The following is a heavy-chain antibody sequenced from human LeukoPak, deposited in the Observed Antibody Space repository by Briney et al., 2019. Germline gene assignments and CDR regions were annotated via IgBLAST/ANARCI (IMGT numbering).Heavy chain of an antibody. J-gene: IGHJ5*02. D-gene: IGHD6-13*01. CDR3: ARVVAAAAYNWFDP. CDR2: INPNSGGT. V-gene: IGHV1-2*02. CDR1: GGTFSSYA. Sequence: ASVKVSCKAPGGTFSSYAISWVRQAPGQGLEWMGWINPNSGGTNYAQKFQGRVTMTRDTSISTAYMELSSLRSEDTAVYYCARVVAAAAYNWFDPWGQGTLVTVSS.